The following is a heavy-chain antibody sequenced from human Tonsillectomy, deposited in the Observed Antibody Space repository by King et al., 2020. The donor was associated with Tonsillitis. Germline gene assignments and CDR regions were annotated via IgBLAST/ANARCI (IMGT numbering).Heavy chain of an antibody. Sequence: QLVQSGGGVVQPGRPLRLSCIASGFTFRDYDMHWVRRAPGKGLEWVAVISFDGNDRNYADSAKGRFTISRDNLRNLLHLQIFSLTSDDTALYFCVKDRRFRNFVAGVNGMDVWGRGTTVTVSS. CDR1: GFTFRDYD. J-gene: IGHJ6*02. D-gene: IGHD3-9*01. CDR3: VKDRRFRNFVAGVNGMDV. CDR2: ISFDGNDR. V-gene: IGHV3-30*18.